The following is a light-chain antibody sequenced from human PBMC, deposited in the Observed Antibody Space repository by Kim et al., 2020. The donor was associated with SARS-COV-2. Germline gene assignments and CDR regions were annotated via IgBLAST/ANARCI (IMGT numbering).Light chain of an antibody. CDR2: QDN. J-gene: IGLJ1*01. CDR1: KLGDKY. V-gene: IGLV3-1*01. CDR3: QAWDSSTLYV. Sequence: VSPGQTASITCSGDKLGDKYACWYQQKPGQSPVLVIYQDNKRPSGIPERFSASSSGNTATLTITGTQAMDEADYYCQAWDSSTLYVFGTGTKVTVL.